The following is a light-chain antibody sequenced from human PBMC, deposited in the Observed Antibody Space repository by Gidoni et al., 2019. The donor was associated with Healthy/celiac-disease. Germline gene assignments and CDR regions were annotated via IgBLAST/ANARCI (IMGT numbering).Light chain of an antibody. CDR2: DVS. CDR3: SSYTSSSTLV. Sequence: QSALTPPASVSGSPGPSITISCPGTSSDVGGYNYVSLYQQHPGNAPKLMIYDVSNRPSGVSNRFSGSKSGNTASLTSSGLQAEDEADYYCSSYTSSSTLVFGGGTKLTVL. CDR1: SSDVGGYNY. V-gene: IGLV2-14*01. J-gene: IGLJ2*01.